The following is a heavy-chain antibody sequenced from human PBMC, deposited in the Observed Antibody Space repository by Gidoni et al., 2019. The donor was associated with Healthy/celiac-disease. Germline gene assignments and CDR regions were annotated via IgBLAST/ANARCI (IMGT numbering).Heavy chain of an antibody. Sequence: QLQLQESGPGLVKPSETLSLTCTVSGGSISSSSYYWGWIRQPPGKGLEWIGSIYYSGSTYYNPSLKSRVTISVDTSKNQFSLKLSSVTAADTAVYYCARHMQQLVLSGQIDYWGQGTLVTVSS. CDR2: IYYSGST. CDR1: GGSISSSSYY. J-gene: IGHJ4*02. CDR3: ARHMQQLVLSGQIDY. V-gene: IGHV4-39*01. D-gene: IGHD6-13*01.